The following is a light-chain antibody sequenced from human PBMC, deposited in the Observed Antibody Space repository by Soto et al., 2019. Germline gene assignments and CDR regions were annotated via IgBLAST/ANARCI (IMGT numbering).Light chain of an antibody. CDR2: GAS. J-gene: IGKJ5*01. Sequence: ETMMTQSPGTMYASPGERATLSCRASQSVSSNLAWYQQKPGQAPRLLIYGASSRATGIPVRFSGSGSGTEFTLTISSLQSEDFAVYYCQQDNNWPLTFGQGTRLEI. CDR3: QQDNNWPLT. V-gene: IGKV3-15*01. CDR1: QSVSSN.